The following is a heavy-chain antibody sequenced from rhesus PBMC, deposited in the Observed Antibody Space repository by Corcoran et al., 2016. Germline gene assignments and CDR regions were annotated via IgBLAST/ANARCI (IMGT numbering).Heavy chain of an antibody. CDR3: ARGDSGTWIPFDY. D-gene: IGHD6-25*01. V-gene: IGHV4-147*01. CDR1: GYSLSSNY. J-gene: IGHJ4*01. CDR2: MYGSNGST. Sequence: QVQLQESGPGLVKPSETLSLTCAVSGYSLSSNYWSWIRQPPGKGLEWIGNMYGSNGSTYYNPSRKIRVTISPDTSKNQFALKLSSVTAADTAVYYCARGDSGTWIPFDYWGQGVLVTVSS.